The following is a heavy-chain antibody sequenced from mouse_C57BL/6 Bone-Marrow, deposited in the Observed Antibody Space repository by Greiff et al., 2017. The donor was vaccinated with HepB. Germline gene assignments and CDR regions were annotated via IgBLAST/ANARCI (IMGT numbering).Heavy chain of an antibody. CDR3: ARGGGNSPRYFGV. V-gene: IGHV1-63*01. J-gene: IGHJ1*03. Sequence: QVQLQQSGAELVRPGTSVKMSCKASGYTFTNYWIGWAKQRPGHGLEWIGDIYPGGGYTNYNEKFKGKATLTADKSSSTAYMQFSSLTSEDSAIYGCARGGGNSPRYFGVWGTGTTVTVSS. CDR2: IYPGGGYT. CDR1: GYTFTNYW. D-gene: IGHD2-1*01.